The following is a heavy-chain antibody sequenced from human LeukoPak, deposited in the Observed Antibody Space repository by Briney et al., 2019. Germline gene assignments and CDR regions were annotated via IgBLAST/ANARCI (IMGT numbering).Heavy chain of an antibody. CDR2: ISSNGGST. CDR3: VKADYDYVWGSYRLDY. V-gene: IGHV3-64D*06. Sequence: GGSLRLSCSASEFTFSSYAMHWVRQAPGKGLEYVSAISSNGGSTYYADSVKGRFTISRDNSKNTLYLQMSSLRAEDTAVYYCVKADYDYVWGSYRLDYWGQGTLVTVSS. CDR1: EFTFSSYA. D-gene: IGHD3-16*02. J-gene: IGHJ4*02.